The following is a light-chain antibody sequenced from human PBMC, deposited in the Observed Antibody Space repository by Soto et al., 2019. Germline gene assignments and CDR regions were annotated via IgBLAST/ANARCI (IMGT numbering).Light chain of an antibody. Sequence: DIPMTQSPSTLSASVGDIVTITCRTSQIVSGWLAWYQQKSGKSPKLLIYKPSSLEWGVPSRFSGSGCGTEFTLTISSLRPDDFATYHCQQYHSFPFTFGQGTKLEIK. J-gene: IGKJ2*01. CDR3: QQYHSFPFT. V-gene: IGKV1-5*03. CDR1: QIVSGW. CDR2: KPS.